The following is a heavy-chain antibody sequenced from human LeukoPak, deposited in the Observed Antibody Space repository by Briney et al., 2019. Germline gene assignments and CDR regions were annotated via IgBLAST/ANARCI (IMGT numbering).Heavy chain of an antibody. CDR1: GFTFSSKS. CDR2: IGTGSSPI. D-gene: IGHD3-16*01. V-gene: IGHV3-48*02. CDR3: ARGWLGGDTY. J-gene: IGHJ4*02. Sequence: GGSLRLSCAASGFTFSSKSMNWVRQAPGKGPEWVSYIGTGSSPIVYADSVKGRFTTSRDNARSSLFLQMNSLRDEDTAVYYCARGWLGGDTYWGQGILVTVSS.